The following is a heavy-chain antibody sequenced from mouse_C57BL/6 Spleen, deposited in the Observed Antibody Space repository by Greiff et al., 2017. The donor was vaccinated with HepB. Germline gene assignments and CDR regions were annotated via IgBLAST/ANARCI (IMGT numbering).Heavy chain of an antibody. J-gene: IGHJ1*03. CDR2: IDPSDSYT. Sequence: QVQLQQPGAELVRPGTSVKLSCKASGYTFTSYWLHWVKQRPGQGLEWIGVIDPSDSYTNYNQKFKGKATLNVDPSSSTAYMQLRSLTSQDSAVYYCARDYGSPYWYFDVWGTGTTVTVSS. CDR3: ARDYGSPYWYFDV. CDR1: GYTFTSYW. V-gene: IGHV1-59*01. D-gene: IGHD1-1*01.